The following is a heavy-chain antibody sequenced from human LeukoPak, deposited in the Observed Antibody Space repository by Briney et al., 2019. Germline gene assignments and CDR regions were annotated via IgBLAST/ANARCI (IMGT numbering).Heavy chain of an antibody. V-gene: IGHV3-7*01. Sequence: RRSLRLSSAASGFTFSSDWMSWVRQAPGKGLEWVANIKQDGSEKYYVDSVKGRFTLSRDNGKNSLYLQMNSLRAEDTAVYYCARGYPLPGWFDPWGQGTLVTVSS. D-gene: IGHD2-2*01. CDR3: ARGYPLPGWFDP. J-gene: IGHJ5*02. CDR2: IKQDGSEK. CDR1: GFTFSSDW.